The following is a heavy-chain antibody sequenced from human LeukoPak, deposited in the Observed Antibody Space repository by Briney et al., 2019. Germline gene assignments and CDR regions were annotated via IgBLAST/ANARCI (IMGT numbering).Heavy chain of an antibody. CDR3: ARGKEDIVVVVAATRTTREFDP. J-gene: IGHJ5*02. V-gene: IGHV4-34*01. D-gene: IGHD2-15*01. CDR2: INHSGST. Sequence: SETLSLTCKVSGGSISGYYWSWIRQPAGKGLEWIGEINHSGSTNYNPSLKSRVTISVDTSKNQFSLKLSSVTAADTAVYYCARGKEDIVVVVAATRTTREFDPWGQGTLVTVSS. CDR1: GGSISGYY.